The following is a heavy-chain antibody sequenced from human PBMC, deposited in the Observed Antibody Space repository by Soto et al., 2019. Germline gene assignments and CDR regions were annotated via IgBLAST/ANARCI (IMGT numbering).Heavy chain of an antibody. Sequence: QVQMVQSGAEVKKPGSSARVSCKVSGGTFSRHSISWVRQAPGQGLAWMGGIIPIFDATQYAQKFQGRLTISADESPTTFHMDLSGLSPEDTAIYFCARDLTSVRGSWGHVPLVTVS. CDR2: IIPIFDAT. J-gene: IGHJ5*01. V-gene: IGHV1-69*01. CDR3: ARDLTSVRGS. CDR1: GGTFSRHS.